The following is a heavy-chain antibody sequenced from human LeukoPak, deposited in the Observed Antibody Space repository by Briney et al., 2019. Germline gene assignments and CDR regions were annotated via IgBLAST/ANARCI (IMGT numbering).Heavy chain of an antibody. D-gene: IGHD6-19*01. CDR3: ARESIAVAGAPFDY. J-gene: IGHJ4*02. CDR1: GFTLSSYE. Sequence: PGGSLRLSCAASGFTLSSYEMNWVRQDPGKGLEWVSYISSGSTIYDADSVKGRFTISRDNAKNSLYLKMNSLRAEDTAVYYCARESIAVAGAPFDYWGQGTLVTVSS. CDR2: ISSGSTI. V-gene: IGHV3-48*03.